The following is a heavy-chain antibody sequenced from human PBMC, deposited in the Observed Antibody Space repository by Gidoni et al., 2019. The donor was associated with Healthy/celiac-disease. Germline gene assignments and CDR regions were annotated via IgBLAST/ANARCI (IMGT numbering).Heavy chain of an antibody. CDR2: IYPGDSDT. D-gene: IGHD6-6*01. Sequence: EVQLVQSGAEVKKPGESLKISCKGSGYSFTSYWIGWVRQMPGKGLEWMGIIYPGDSDTRSSPSFQGQVTISADKSISTAYLQWSSLKASDTAMYYCARHRGPIAARLGYYYYYMDVWGKGTTVTVSS. V-gene: IGHV5-51*01. J-gene: IGHJ6*03. CDR3: ARHRGPIAARLGYYYYYMDV. CDR1: GYSFTSYW.